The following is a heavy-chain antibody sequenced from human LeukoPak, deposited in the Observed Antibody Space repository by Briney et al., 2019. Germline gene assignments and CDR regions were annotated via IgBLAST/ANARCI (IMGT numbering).Heavy chain of an antibody. CDR1: GYTFTSYY. J-gene: IGHJ4*02. CDR2: INPSGGIT. V-gene: IGHV1-46*01. Sequence: ASVKLSCKPSGYTFTSYYIYWVRQAPGQGLESMGIINPSGGITTYSQKFHGRVTMTRDTSTRTVYMELNNLTSGDTAIYYCAKAEGYGARDYWGQGTLVTVSS. CDR3: AKAEGYGARDY. D-gene: IGHD5-18*01.